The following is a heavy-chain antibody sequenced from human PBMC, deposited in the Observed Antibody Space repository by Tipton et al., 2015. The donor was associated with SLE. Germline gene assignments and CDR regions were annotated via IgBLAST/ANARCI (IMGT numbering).Heavy chain of an antibody. CDR2: ISWNSGSI. J-gene: IGHJ4*02. CDR3: AKAKSYYYDSSGYALGY. CDR1: GFTFDDYA. Sequence: SLRLSCAASGFTFDDYAMHWVRQAPGKGLEWVSGISWNSGSIGYADSVKGRFTISRDNAKNSLYLQMNSLRAEDTALYYCAKAKSYYYDSSGYALGYWGQGTPWSPSPQ. D-gene: IGHD3-22*01. V-gene: IGHV3-9*01.